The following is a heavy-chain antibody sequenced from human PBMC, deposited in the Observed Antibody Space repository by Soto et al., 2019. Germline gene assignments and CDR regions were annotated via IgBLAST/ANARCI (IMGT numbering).Heavy chain of an antibody. CDR1: GFTFNSYA. D-gene: IGHD6-19*01. CDR2: ISDIGGTT. J-gene: IGHJ4*02. Sequence: EVQLLESGGGLVQPGRSLRLSCAASGFTFNSYAVSWVRQAPGKGLEWVSAISDIGGTTYYADSVKGRFTISRDNSKNTLYLQMNSLRAEDTAVYYCAREYSSAWKTVDYWGQGTLVTVPS. V-gene: IGHV3-23*01. CDR3: AREYSSAWKTVDY.